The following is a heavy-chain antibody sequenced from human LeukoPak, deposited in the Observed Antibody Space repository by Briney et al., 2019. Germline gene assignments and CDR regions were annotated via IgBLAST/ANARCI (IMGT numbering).Heavy chain of an antibody. CDR2: IYYSGST. J-gene: IGHJ4*02. D-gene: IGHD3-9*01. Sequence: SETLSLTCTVSGGSISSYYWSWIRQPPGKGLEWIGYIYYSGSTNYNPSLKSRVTISVDTSKNQFSLKLSSLTAADTAVYYCAREPYDILTGYYRHYFDYWGQGTLVTVSS. CDR3: AREPYDILTGYYRHYFDY. CDR1: GGSISSYY. V-gene: IGHV4-59*01.